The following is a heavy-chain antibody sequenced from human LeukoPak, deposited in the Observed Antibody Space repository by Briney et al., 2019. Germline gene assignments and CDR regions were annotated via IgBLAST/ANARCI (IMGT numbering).Heavy chain of an antibody. J-gene: IGHJ6*03. V-gene: IGHV4-34*01. CDR2: INHSGST. CDR1: GGSFSGYY. CDR3: ARHVQQREVVAATPANYYYMDV. D-gene: IGHD2-15*01. Sequence: SETLSLTCAVYGGSFSGYYWSWIRQPPGKGLEWIGEINHSGSTNYNPSLKSRVTISVDTSKNQFSLKLSSVTAADTAVYYCARHVQQREVVAATPANYYYMDVWGKGTTVTISS.